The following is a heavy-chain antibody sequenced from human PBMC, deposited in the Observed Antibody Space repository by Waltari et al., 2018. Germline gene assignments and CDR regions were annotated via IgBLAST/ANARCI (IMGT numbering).Heavy chain of an antibody. J-gene: IGHJ4*02. CDR3: ARLRGAND. D-gene: IGHD3-10*01. V-gene: IGHV3-7*01. CDR1: GFTFSSYW. CDR2: RNQDGREK. Sequence: EVQLVESGGGLVQPGGSLSLSCAASGFTFSSYWMIWVRQAPGEGVGWVADRNQDGREKSYVASVKGRLTISRDNAKQSLYLQMNSLRPDDTAIYYCARLRGANDWGQGTLVTVSS.